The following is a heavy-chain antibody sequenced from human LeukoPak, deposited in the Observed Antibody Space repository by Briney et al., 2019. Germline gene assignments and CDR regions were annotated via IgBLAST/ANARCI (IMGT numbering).Heavy chain of an antibody. V-gene: IGHV3-23*01. CDR2: ITGSGTGT. D-gene: IGHD3-16*01. CDR3: ANGGGRF. Sequence: GGSLRLSCAASRFTFSSYVMSWVRQAPGKGLEWVSSITGSGTGTFYADSVRGRFTISRDNSKKTVYLQMNSLRVEDTAVYYCANGGGRFWGQGTLVTVSS. J-gene: IGHJ4*02. CDR1: RFTFSSYV.